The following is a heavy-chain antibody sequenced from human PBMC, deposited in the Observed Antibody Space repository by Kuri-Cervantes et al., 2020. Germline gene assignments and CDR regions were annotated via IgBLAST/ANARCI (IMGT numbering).Heavy chain of an antibody. V-gene: IGHV4-34*01. Sequence: ESLKISCAASGFTFSNAWMSWVRQPPGKGLEWIGEINHSGSTNCNPSLKSRVTISVDTSKNQFSLKVTSVTAADTAVYYCARSFDGHQAFDIWGQGTMVTVSS. D-gene: IGHD3/OR15-3a*01. J-gene: IGHJ3*02. CDR1: GFTFSNAW. CDR3: ARSFDGHQAFDI. CDR2: INHSGST.